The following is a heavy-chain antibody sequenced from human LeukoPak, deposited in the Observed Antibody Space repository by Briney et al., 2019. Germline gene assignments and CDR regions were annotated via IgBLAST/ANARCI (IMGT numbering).Heavy chain of an antibody. CDR2: IYPGDSDT. V-gene: IGHV5-51*01. CDR3: ARHGELRAFDY. D-gene: IGHD1-26*01. J-gene: IGHJ4*02. Sequence: GESLKISCKGSGYSFTSYWIGGVRQLPGKGLEWMGIIYPGDSDTRYSPSFQGRFTISADKSISTAYLQWRSLKASDTAMYYCARHGELRAFDYWGEGTLVTVSS. CDR1: GYSFTSYW.